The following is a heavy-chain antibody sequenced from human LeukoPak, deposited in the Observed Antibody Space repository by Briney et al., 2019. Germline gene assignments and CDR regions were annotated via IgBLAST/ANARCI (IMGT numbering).Heavy chain of an antibody. J-gene: IGHJ4*02. CDR3: VAMIRGVGY. D-gene: IGHD3-10*01. CDR1: GFTLSDHF. V-gene: IGHV3-72*01. Sequence: GGSLRLSCAAPGFTLSDHFMDWVRQAPGKGLEWVGRTRNKVNSYTTEYAASVKGRFIISRDDSKNSLFLQMNTLKTEDTAAYYCVAMIRGVGYWGQGTLVTVSP. CDR2: TRNKVNSYTT.